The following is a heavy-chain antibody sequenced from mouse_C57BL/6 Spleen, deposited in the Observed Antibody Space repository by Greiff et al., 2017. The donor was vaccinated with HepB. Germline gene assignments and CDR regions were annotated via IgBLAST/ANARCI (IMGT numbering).Heavy chain of an antibody. V-gene: IGHV1-64*01. J-gene: IGHJ4*01. CDR3: ASPTTVVATPYAMDY. CDR1: GYTFTSYW. Sequence: VQLQQPGAELVKPGASVKLSCKASGYTFTSYWMHWVKQRPGQGLEWIGMIHPNSGSTNYNEKFKSKATLTVDKSSSTAYMQLSSLTSEDSAVYYCASPTTVVATPYAMDYWGQGTSVTVSS. D-gene: IGHD1-1*01. CDR2: IHPNSGST.